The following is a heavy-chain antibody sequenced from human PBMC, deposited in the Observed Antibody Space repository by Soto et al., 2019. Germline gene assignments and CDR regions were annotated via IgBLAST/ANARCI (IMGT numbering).Heavy chain of an antibody. CDR2: IYSGGST. V-gene: IGHV3-53*04. Sequence: EVQLEESGGGLVQPGGSLRLSCVVSGFTVSRNYMSWVRQAPGKGLEWVSVIYSGGSTYYAGSVKGRFTISRHNSKNTLYLQMNSLRAEDTAVYYCARGGNANYYWGQGTLVTVSS. CDR3: ARGGNANYY. J-gene: IGHJ4*02. CDR1: GFTVSRNY. D-gene: IGHD4-4*01.